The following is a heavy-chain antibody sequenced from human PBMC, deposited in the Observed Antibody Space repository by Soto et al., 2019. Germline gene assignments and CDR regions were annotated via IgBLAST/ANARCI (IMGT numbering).Heavy chain of an antibody. CDR1: GFTFSSYS. J-gene: IGHJ4*02. CDR3: ARGGRKMVRLSNYFDY. Sequence: VGSLRLSCAASGFTFSSYSMNWVRQAPGKGLEWVSYISSSSSTIYYADSVKGRFTISRDNAKNSLYLQMNSLRDEDTAVYYCARGGRKMVRLSNYFDYWGQGTLVTVSS. D-gene: IGHD3-10*01. V-gene: IGHV3-48*02. CDR2: ISSSSSTI.